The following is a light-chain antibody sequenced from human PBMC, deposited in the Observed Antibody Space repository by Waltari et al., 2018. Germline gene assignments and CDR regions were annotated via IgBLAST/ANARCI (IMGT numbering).Light chain of an antibody. CDR2: IND. CDR1: ISNIATNT. Sequence: QSVLTQPPSVSATPGQTVTISCSGSISNIATNTVNWYQHLPGTAPKLLIYINDQRPSWVPDRFSASKSGTSASLAISGLQSEDEAYYYCAVWDDSLNGPVFGGGTKLTAL. CDR3: AVWDDSLNGPV. V-gene: IGLV1-44*01. J-gene: IGLJ2*01.